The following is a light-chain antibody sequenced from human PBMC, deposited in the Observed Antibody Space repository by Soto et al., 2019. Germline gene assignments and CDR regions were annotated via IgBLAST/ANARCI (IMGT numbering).Light chain of an antibody. J-gene: IGLJ2*01. CDR2: EVS. CDR3: CSYTSSSTLYVV. Sequence: QSVLTQPASVSGSPGQSITISCTGTSSDVGGYNYVSWYQQHPGKAPKLMIYEVSNRPSGVSNRFSGSKSGNTASLTISGLQAEDEADYYCCSYTSSSTLYVVFGGGTKLTVL. CDR1: SSDVGGYNY. V-gene: IGLV2-14*01.